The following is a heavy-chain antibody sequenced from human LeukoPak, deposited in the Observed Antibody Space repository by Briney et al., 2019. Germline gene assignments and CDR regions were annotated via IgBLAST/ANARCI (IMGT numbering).Heavy chain of an antibody. D-gene: IGHD6-19*01. J-gene: IGHJ3*01. Sequence: SEILSLTCTVSGDSINSNYWSWIRQSPGRGVEWIGYIYNSGSTDYNPSLKSRVTISVDTSKNQFSLKLTSVTTADTAVYYCARYSRGWYNAFDFWGQGPMVPVSS. CDR1: GDSINSNY. CDR2: IYNSGST. V-gene: IGHV4-59*01. CDR3: ARYSRGWYNAFDF.